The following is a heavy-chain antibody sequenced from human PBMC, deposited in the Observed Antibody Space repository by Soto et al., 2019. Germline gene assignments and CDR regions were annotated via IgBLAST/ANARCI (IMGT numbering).Heavy chain of an antibody. J-gene: IGHJ6*02. Sequence: SVKVSCKASGGTFSSYAISWVRQAPGQGLEWMGGIIPIFGTANYAQKFQGRVTITADESTSTAYMELSSLRSEDTAVYYCATTGGSYYTQHLYGMDVWGQGTTVTVAS. CDR3: ATTGGSYYTQHLYGMDV. D-gene: IGHD3-10*01. V-gene: IGHV1-69*13. CDR2: IIPIFGTA. CDR1: GGTFSSYA.